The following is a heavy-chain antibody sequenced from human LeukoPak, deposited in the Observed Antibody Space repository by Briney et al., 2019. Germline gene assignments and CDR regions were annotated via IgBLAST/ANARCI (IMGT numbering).Heavy chain of an antibody. Sequence: GESLKISCQGSGYNFLGYWIGWVRQMPGEGLEWMGIIYPSDSDTRYSPSFRGQATISADMSISTAYLQWSSLKASDTAIYYCARLPVGAEVAGTCFDYWGQGTLVTVSS. CDR1: GYNFLGYW. CDR2: IYPSDSDT. V-gene: IGHV5-51*01. J-gene: IGHJ4*02. CDR3: ARLPVGAEVAGTCFDY. D-gene: IGHD6-19*01.